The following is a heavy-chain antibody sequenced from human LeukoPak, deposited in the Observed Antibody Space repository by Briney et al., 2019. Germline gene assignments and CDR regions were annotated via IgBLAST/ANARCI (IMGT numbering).Heavy chain of an antibody. Sequence: GGSLRLSCAASGFTFSDYYMSWIRQAPGRGLEWVSYISSSSSYTNYADSVKGRFTISRDNAKNSLYLQMNSLRAEDTAVYYCAVTYYDILTGYSPPANFDYWGQGTLATVSS. V-gene: IGHV3-11*06. D-gene: IGHD3-9*01. CDR3: AVTYYDILTGYSPPANFDY. CDR2: ISSSSSYT. CDR1: GFTFSDYY. J-gene: IGHJ4*02.